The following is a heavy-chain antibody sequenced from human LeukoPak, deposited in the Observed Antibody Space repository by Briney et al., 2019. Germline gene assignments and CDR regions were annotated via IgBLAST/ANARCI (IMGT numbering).Heavy chain of an antibody. CDR3: ATEDAAAVYFQH. Sequence: ASVKASCKASGGTFSNYPISWVRQAPGQGLEWMGRIIPLFGTTTYAQNFQGRVTITADKSTRTAYMELSSLSSEDTAMYYCATEDAAAVYFQHWGQGTLVTVSS. V-gene: IGHV1-69*06. J-gene: IGHJ1*01. CDR2: IIPLFGTT. D-gene: IGHD6-25*01. CDR1: GGTFSNYP.